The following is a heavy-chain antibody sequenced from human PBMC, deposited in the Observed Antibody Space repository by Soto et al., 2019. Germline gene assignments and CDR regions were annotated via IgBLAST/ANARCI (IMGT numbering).Heavy chain of an antibody. CDR2: FDPEDGET. Sequence: ASVKVSCKVFGYTLTELSMHWVRQAPGKGLEWMGGFDPEDGETIYAQKFQGRVTMTEDTSTDTAYMELSSLRSEDTAVYYCATDGGRRWLQFENYYYGMDVWGQGTTVTVSS. J-gene: IGHJ6*02. CDR3: ATDGGRRWLQFENYYYGMDV. CDR1: GYTLTELS. V-gene: IGHV1-24*01. D-gene: IGHD5-12*01.